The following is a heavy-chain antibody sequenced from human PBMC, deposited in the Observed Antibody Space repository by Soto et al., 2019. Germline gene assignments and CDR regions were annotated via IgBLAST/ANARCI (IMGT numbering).Heavy chain of an antibody. CDR1: GYNYDTYW. Sequence: GESLKISCKGSGYNYDTYWIAWVRQMPGKGLEWMGIIFPRDSDTRYRPSFQGQVTISADRSTTTHYLQWYSLKASDTAMYCCCGSLLERKGYYYDMDYWGQGTLVTVSS. J-gene: IGHJ4*02. V-gene: IGHV5-51*01. D-gene: IGHD3-22*01. CDR3: CGSLLERKGYYYDMDY. CDR2: IFPRDSDT.